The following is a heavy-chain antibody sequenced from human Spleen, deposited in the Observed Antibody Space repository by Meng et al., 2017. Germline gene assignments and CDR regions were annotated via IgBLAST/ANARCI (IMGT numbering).Heavy chain of an antibody. J-gene: IGHJ5*02. Sequence: QVKRRASAPGLGKTSQTLSLTCPVSGGSISSGGYYWSWIRQHPGKGLEWIGHMYYSGSTYYNPSLKSRVTISVDTSQNQFSLKLSSVTAADTAVYYCAANRDGFDPWGQGTLVTVSS. CDR1: GGSISSGGYY. CDR3: AANRDGFDP. CDR2: MYYSGST. V-gene: IGHV4-31*03.